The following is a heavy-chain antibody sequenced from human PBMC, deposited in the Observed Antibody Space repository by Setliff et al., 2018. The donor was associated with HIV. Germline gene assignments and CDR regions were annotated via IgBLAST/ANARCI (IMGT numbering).Heavy chain of an antibody. CDR3: ARENNFDY. CDR2: IASHGNWH. V-gene: IGHV3-30*19. J-gene: IGHJ4*02. Sequence: HPGGSLRLSCAASGFTFSDYGFHWVRQAPGNGLEWVAAIASHGNWHDYAASVKGRFTISRDTSRNTLYLQMNSLRVEDSALYYCARENNFDYWGQGTLVTVSS. CDR1: GFTFSDYG.